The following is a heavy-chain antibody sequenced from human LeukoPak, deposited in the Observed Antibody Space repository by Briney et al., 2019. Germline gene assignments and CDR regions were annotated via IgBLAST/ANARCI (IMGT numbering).Heavy chain of an antibody. CDR1: GFTFSGAW. CDR3: ARHVGISF. CDR2: IREDGTEK. Sequence: GSLRLSCTASGFTFSGAWMTWVRQAPGKGLVWVANIREDGTEKNYVDSVKGRFTISRDNAKNSLFLQMSNLRDDDTAIYYCARHVGISFWGQGTLVTVSS. J-gene: IGHJ4*02. D-gene: IGHD7-27*01. V-gene: IGHV3-7*01.